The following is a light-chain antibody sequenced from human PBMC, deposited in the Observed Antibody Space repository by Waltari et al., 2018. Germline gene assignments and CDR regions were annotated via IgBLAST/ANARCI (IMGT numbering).Light chain of an antibody. V-gene: IGKV3-20*01. CDR3: QQHGTLPAT. CDR2: RAS. CDR1: QSVGSRS. J-gene: IGKJ1*01. Sequence: EIVLTQSPGTAPLSPGERVTLSCRASQSVGSRSLAWYQQKPGQAPRLVIYRASRRATGSPDRFSGSGSGTDFSLTISRLEPEDFAVYYCQQHGTLPATFGQGTKVEIK.